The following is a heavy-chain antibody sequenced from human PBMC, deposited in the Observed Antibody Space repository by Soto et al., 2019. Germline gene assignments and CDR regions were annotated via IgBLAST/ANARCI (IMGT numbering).Heavy chain of an antibody. CDR3: AREGPKADSSGYYNDAFDI. CDR2: INPNSGGT. D-gene: IGHD3-22*01. CDR1: GYTFTGYY. V-gene: IGHV1-2*04. J-gene: IGHJ3*02. Sequence: ASVKVSCKASGYTFTGYYMHWVRQAPGQGLEWMGWINPNSGGTNYAQKFQGWVTMTRDTSISTAYMELSRLRSDDTAVYYCAREGPKADSSGYYNDAFDIWGQGTMVTVSS.